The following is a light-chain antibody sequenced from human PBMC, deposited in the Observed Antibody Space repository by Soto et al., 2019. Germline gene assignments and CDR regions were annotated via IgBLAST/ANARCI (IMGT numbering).Light chain of an antibody. Sequence: EIVLTQSPATLSLSPGERATLSCRASRSVSSYLAWYQQKPGQAPRLLIYGASSRATGIPDRFSGSGSGTDFTLTISRLEPEDFAVYYCQQYGSSSYTFGQGTKLEIK. J-gene: IGKJ2*01. CDR1: RSVSSY. CDR2: GAS. V-gene: IGKV3-20*01. CDR3: QQYGSSSYT.